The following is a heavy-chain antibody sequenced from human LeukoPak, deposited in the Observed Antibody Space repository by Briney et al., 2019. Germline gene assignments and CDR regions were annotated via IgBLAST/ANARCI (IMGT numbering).Heavy chain of an antibody. V-gene: IGHV5-51*01. CDR3: ARLVQKYCSSTSCSSGDYFDY. Sequence: GESLKISCQGSGYSFTSYWIGWVRQMPGKGLEWMGIIYPGDSDTRYSPSFQGQVTISADKSISTAYLQWSSLKASDTAMYYCARLVQKYCSSTSCSSGDYFDYWGQGTLVTVSS. CDR2: IYPGDSDT. CDR1: GYSFTSYW. J-gene: IGHJ4*02. D-gene: IGHD2-2*01.